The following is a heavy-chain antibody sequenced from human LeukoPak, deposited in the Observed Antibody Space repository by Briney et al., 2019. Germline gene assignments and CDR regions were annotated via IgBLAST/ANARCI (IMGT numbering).Heavy chain of an antibody. CDR1: GGSISSYY. Sequence: PSETLSLTCTVSGGSISSYYWSWIRQPPGKGLEWIGYIYYSGSTNYNPSLKSRVTISVDTSKNQFSLKLSSVTAADTAVYYCARGRAVAGYYYGMDVWGQGTTVTVSS. CDR3: ARGRAVAGYYYGMDV. V-gene: IGHV4-59*01. CDR2: IYYSGST. J-gene: IGHJ6*02. D-gene: IGHD6-19*01.